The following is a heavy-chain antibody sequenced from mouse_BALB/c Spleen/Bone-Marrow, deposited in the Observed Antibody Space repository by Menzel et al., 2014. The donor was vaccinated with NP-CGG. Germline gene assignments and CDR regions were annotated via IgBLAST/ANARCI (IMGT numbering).Heavy chain of an antibody. Sequence: EVKLMESGGGLVQPGGSRKLSCAASGFTFSSFGMHWVRQAPEKGLEWVAYISSGSSTIYYADTVKGRFTISRDNPKNTLFLQMTSLWSEDTAMYYCARRYYGSSFSYFDYWGQGTTLTVSS. V-gene: IGHV5-17*02. D-gene: IGHD1-1*01. J-gene: IGHJ2*01. CDR2: ISSGSSTI. CDR3: ARRYYGSSFSYFDY. CDR1: GFTFSSFG.